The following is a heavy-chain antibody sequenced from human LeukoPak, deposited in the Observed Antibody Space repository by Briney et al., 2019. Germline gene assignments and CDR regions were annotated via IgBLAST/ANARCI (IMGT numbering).Heavy chain of an antibody. J-gene: IGHJ4*02. CDR1: GYTLSSYS. V-gene: IGHV3-53*01. D-gene: IGHD1-26*01. Sequence: GGSLRLSCAASGYTLSSYSINWVRQAPGKGLEWVSVIYSGGDTYYADSVKGRFTISRDNSKNTLYLHMNSLRAEDTAVYYCARVVGGSSRSFDYWGQGTLVTVSS. CDR3: ARVVGGSSRSFDY. CDR2: IYSGGDT.